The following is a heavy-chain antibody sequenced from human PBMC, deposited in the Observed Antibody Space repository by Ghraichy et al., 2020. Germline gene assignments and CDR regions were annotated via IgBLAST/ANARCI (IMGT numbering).Heavy chain of an antibody. V-gene: IGHV4-4*02. CDR2: VYHSGST. CDR1: GGSISTDNW. Sequence: TLSLTCAVSGGSISTDNWWSWVRQAPGKGLEWIGKVYHSGSTDYKTSLKSRVSISVDKSKNHFSLRLNSLTAADTAVYYCARTMYGSPAGYMDIWGKGTTVTVSS. J-gene: IGHJ6*03. CDR3: ARTMYGSPAGYMDI. D-gene: IGHD6-13*01.